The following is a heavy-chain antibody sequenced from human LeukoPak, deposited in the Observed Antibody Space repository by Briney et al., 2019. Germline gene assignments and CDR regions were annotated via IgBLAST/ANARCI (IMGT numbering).Heavy chain of an antibody. D-gene: IGHD3-3*01. CDR2: ISSSSTYI. Sequence: GGSLRLSCAASGFTFSSYSMNWVRQAPGKGLEWVSSISSSSTYIYYADSVKGRFTISRDNAKNSLYLQMNSLRAEDTAVYYCATEGARYYDFWSGKRDNWFDPWGQGTLVTVSS. CDR1: GFTFSSYS. V-gene: IGHV3-21*01. CDR3: ATEGARYYDFWSGKRDNWFDP. J-gene: IGHJ5*02.